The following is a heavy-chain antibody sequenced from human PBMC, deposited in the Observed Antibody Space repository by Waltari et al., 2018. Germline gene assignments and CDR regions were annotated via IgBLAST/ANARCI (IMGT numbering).Heavy chain of an antibody. CDR3: ARGAYCNSTSCYYYHGMDV. V-gene: IGHV7-4-1*02. D-gene: IGHD2-2*01. Sequence: QVQLVQSGSELKKPGAAVKVSCKASGYPFSNYAMHLVRQAPGQGLEWLGWIKTKTGNARYAQGFTGRFVFSLDTSVSTAYLQISSLKAEDTAVYFCARGAYCNSTSCYYYHGMDVWGQGTTVTVSS. CDR1: GYPFSNYA. CDR2: IKTKTGNA. J-gene: IGHJ6*02.